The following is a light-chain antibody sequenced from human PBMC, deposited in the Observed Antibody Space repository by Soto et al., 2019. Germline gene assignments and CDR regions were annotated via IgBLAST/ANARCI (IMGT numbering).Light chain of an antibody. CDR2: EGS. CDR1: SSDVGSYNL. V-gene: IGLV2-23*01. Sequence: QSALTQPASVSGSPGQSITISCTGTSSDVGSYNLVSWYQQHPGKAPKLMIYEGSKRPSGVSNRFSGSKSGNTASLTISGVRAEDEAEYYCCSYAGSSVAFGGGTKLTVL. J-gene: IGLJ2*01. CDR3: CSYAGSSVA.